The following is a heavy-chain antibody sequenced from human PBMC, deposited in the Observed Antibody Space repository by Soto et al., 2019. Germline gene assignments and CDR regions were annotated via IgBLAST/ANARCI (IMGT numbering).Heavy chain of an antibody. CDR1: GYTFTSYY. D-gene: IGHD6-19*01. Sequence: ASVKVSCTASGYTFTSYYIHWVRQAPGQGLEWMGIINPSGGSTGYAQKFQGRVTMTRDTSTSTVYMELSSLRSEDTAVYYCARDLRLVRLSSEQEGASPMRVGGLGMDVWGKGTTVTVSS. CDR2: INPSGGST. J-gene: IGHJ6*04. CDR3: ARDLRLVRLSSEQEGASPMRVGGLGMDV. V-gene: IGHV1-46*03.